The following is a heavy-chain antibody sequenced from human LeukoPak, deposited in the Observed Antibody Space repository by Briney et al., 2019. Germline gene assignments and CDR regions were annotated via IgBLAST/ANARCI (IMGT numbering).Heavy chain of an antibody. D-gene: IGHD3-22*01. CDR2: INPNSGGT. J-gene: IGHJ3*02. CDR3: AREVTYYYDSSGYHYDAFDI. CDR1: GYTFTVYY. V-gene: IGHV1-2*02. Sequence: ASVTVSFKASGYTFTVYYMHWVRQAPGQGLEWMGWINPNSGGTNYAQKFQGRVTMTRDTSISTAYMELSRLRSDDTAVYYCAREVTYYYDSSGYHYDAFDIWSQGTMVTVSS.